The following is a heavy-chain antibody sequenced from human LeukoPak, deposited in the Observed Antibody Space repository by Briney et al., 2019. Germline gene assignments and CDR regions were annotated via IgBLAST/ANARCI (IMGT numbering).Heavy chain of an antibody. CDR3: ASVSPVLELRGGYFDY. V-gene: IGHV1-46*03. J-gene: IGHJ4*02. CDR1: GYTFTSYY. Sequence: ASVKVSCKASGYTFTSYYMHWVRQAPGQGLEWMGIINPSGGSTSYAQKFQGRVTMTRDTSTSTVYMELSSLRSEDTAVYYCASVSPVLELRGGYFDYWGQGTLVTVSS. CDR2: INPSGGST. D-gene: IGHD1-7*01.